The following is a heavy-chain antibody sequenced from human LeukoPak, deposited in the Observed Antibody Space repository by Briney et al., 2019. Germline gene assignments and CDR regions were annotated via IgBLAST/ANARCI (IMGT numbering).Heavy chain of an antibody. CDR1: GYTFTGYY. CDR3: ARDLYYYGSGSYDFDY. V-gene: IGHV1-2*06. J-gene: IGHJ4*02. D-gene: IGHD3-10*01. CDR2: INPNSGGT. Sequence: ASVKVSCKASGYTFTGYYMHWVRQAPGQGLEWMGRINPNSGGTNYAQKFQGRVTMTRDTSISTAYMELSRLRSDDTAVYYCARDLYYYGSGSYDFDYWGQGTLVTVSS.